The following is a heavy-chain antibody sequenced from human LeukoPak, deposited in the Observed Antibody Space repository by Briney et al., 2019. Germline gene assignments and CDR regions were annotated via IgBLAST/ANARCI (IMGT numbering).Heavy chain of an antibody. D-gene: IGHD1-26*01. CDR3: ARINYATKDAFDI. Sequence: SETLSLTCSVSGGFNTHYYWSWIRQPPGKGLEWIGYFYHSGSTNYNPSLKSRVTMSVDTSKNQFSLKLSSVTAADTAVYYCARINYATKDAFDIWGQGTMVTVSS. CDR2: FYHSGST. J-gene: IGHJ3*02. CDR1: GGFNTHYY. V-gene: IGHV4-59*12.